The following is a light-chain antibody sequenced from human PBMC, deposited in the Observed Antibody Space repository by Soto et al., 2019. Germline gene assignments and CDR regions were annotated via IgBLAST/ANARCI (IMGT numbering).Light chain of an antibody. CDR1: SSDVGRYKY. V-gene: IGLV2-8*01. CDR2: EVS. CDR3: AAWDDSLSGVV. J-gene: IGLJ2*01. Sequence: QSSLTQPPSASGSPGQSVTISCTGTSSDVGRYKYVSWYQQHPGKAPKLVIYEVSKRPSGVPDRFSGSKSGNTASLTVSGLQAEDEADYYCAAWDDSLSGVVFGGGTKLTVL.